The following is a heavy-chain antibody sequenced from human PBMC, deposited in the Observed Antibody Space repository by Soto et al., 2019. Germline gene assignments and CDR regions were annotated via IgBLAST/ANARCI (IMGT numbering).Heavy chain of an antibody. CDR3: AKDRWVRDIVVVVAATPSDY. D-gene: IGHD2-15*01. Sequence: EVQLLESGGGLVQPGGSLRLSCAASGFTFSSYAMSWVRQAPGKGLEWVSAISGSGGSTYYADSVKGRFTISRDNSKNTLYLQMNSLRAEDTAVYYCAKDRWVRDIVVVVAATPSDYWGQGTLVTVSS. V-gene: IGHV3-23*01. CDR1: GFTFSSYA. J-gene: IGHJ4*02. CDR2: ISGSGGST.